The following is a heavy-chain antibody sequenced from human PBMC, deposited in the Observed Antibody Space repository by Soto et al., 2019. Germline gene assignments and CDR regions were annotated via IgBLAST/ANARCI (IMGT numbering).Heavy chain of an antibody. CDR1: GFTVSSNY. V-gene: IGHV3-53*04. J-gene: IGHJ3*02. D-gene: IGHD1-20*01. Sequence: EVQLVESGGGLVQPGGSLRLSCAASGFTVSSNYMSWVRQAPGKGLEWVSVIYSGGSTYYADSVKGRFTISRHNSKNTLYLQMNSLRAEDTAVSYCARDPGNWNDDAFDIWGQGTMVTVSS. CDR3: ARDPGNWNDDAFDI. CDR2: IYSGGST.